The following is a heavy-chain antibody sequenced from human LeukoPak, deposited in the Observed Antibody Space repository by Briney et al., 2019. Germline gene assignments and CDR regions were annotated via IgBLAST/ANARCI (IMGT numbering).Heavy chain of an antibody. CDR3: TKEGYSDGFDY. CDR2: ISWNSGSI. Sequence: GRSLRLSCAASGFTFADYAMHWVRQAPGKGLEWVSGISWNSGSIDYADSVKGRFTISRDNAKNSLYLQMNSLRAEDMALYYCTKEGYSDGFDYWGQGTLVTVSS. CDR1: GFTFADYA. D-gene: IGHD1-1*01. V-gene: IGHV3-9*03. J-gene: IGHJ4*02.